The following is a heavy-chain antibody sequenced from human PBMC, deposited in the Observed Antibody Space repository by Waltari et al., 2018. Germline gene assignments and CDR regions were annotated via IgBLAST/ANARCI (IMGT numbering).Heavy chain of an antibody. CDR1: GGSISAGSFP. V-gene: IGHV4-39*01. Sequence: QLQLQESGPGLVKPSATLSLTCTVSGGSISAGSFPWGWIRQSPGKGLEWIGSIYYSGNTYYNPSLRSRVSISVDTSTNQFSLKLSSVTAADTAVYYCARTFAYGSGTYNHWGQGSLVTVSS. CDR2: IYYSGNT. D-gene: IGHD3-10*01. CDR3: ARTFAYGSGTYNH. J-gene: IGHJ4*02.